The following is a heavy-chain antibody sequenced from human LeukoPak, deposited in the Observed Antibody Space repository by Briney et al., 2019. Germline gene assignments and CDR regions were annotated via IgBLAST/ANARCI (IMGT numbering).Heavy chain of an antibody. J-gene: IGHJ4*02. CDR3: AREPAASDY. Sequence: GGSLRLSCTASGFTFGDYAMSWVRQAPGKGLEWVANIKQDGSEKYYVDSVKGRFTISRDNAKNSLYLQMNSLRAEDTAVYYCAREPAASDYWGQGTLVTVSS. CDR2: IKQDGSEK. D-gene: IGHD2-2*01. V-gene: IGHV3-7*03. CDR1: GFTFGDYA.